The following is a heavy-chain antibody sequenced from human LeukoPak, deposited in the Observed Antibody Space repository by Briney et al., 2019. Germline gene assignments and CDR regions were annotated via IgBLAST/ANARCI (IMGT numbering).Heavy chain of an antibody. V-gene: IGHV1-18*01. Sequence: ASVKVSCKASGYTFTSYSISWVRQAPGQGLEWMGWISAYNGNTNYAQKLQGRVTMTTDTSTSTAYMELRSLRSDDTAVYYCARKRGVSSGREGAFDIWGQGTMVTVSS. CDR1: GYTFTSYS. CDR3: ARKRGVSSGREGAFDI. D-gene: IGHD3-22*01. CDR2: ISAYNGNT. J-gene: IGHJ3*02.